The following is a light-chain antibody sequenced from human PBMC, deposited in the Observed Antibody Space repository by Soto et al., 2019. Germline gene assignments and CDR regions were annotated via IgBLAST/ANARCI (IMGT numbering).Light chain of an antibody. CDR3: GTWDSSLSAYV. CDR1: SSNIANNY. J-gene: IGLJ1*01. Sequence: QSVLTQPPSVSAAPGQKVTISCSGSSSNIANNYVSWFQQLPGTAPKLLIYGNNQRLSGIPDRFSGSKSGTSATLAITGLQTGDEADYYCGTWDSSLSAYVFGTGTKVTVL. CDR2: GNN. V-gene: IGLV1-51*01.